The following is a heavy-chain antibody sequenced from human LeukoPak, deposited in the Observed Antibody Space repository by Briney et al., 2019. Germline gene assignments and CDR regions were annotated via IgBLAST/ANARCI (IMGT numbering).Heavy chain of an antibody. V-gene: IGHV4-59*08. J-gene: IGHJ3*02. Sequence: SETLSLTCTVSGGSISSYYWSWIRQPPGKGLEWIGYIYYSRSTNYNPSLKSRVTISVDTSKNQFSLKLSSVTAADTAVYYCARHYDSISAFDIWGQGTMVTVSS. CDR1: GGSISSYY. CDR2: IYYSRST. D-gene: IGHD3-22*01. CDR3: ARHYDSISAFDI.